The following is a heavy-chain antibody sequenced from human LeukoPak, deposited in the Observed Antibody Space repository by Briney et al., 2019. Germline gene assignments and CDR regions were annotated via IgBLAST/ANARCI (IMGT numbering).Heavy chain of an antibody. CDR2: ISYDGSNK. CDR3: AKDDYATSGYYAPGFAY. V-gene: IGHV3-30*18. Sequence: GGSLRLACAASAFTFSSYGMHWVSQAQGKGLEWDAVISYDGSNKNYANSVKGRFTISRDNSNNTLYLQTNSLRPEAPAVNYCAKDDYATSGYYAPGFAYCGQGSLATV. D-gene: IGHD3-22*01. J-gene: IGHJ4*02. CDR1: AFTFSSYG.